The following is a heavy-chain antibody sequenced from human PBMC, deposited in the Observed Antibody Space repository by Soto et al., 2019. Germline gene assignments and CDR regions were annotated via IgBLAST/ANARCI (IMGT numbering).Heavy chain of an antibody. Sequence: EAQLLASGGGLVQPGGSLRLSCVGSGFTFRDHAMRWVRQAPGRGLEWVSAISANGGSIQHADSVKGRFSVSRDNAKNTVYIQMDHLRTEDSAVYYCAKDRYYDTPGWFDPLGQGSRVIFSS. J-gene: IGHJ5*02. V-gene: IGHV3-23*01. CDR3: AKDRYYDTPGWFDP. CDR1: GFTFRDHA. CDR2: ISANGGSI. D-gene: IGHD3-22*01.